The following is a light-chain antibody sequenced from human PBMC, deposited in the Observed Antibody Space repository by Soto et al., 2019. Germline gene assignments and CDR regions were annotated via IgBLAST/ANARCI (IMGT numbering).Light chain of an antibody. CDR3: QQYNSYPWT. V-gene: IGKV1-5*01. CDR2: DVS. CDR1: ESISSW. Sequence: DIQMTQSPSTLSASIGDRVFITCRASESISSWLAWYQQKPGKAPKLLIYDVSSLESGVPSRFSGSESGTEFTLTISSLQPDDFATYYCQQYNSYPWTFGQGTKVDIK. J-gene: IGKJ1*01.